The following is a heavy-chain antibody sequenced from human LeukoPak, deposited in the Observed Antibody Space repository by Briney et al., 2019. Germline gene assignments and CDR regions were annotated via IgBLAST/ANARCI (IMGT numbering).Heavy chain of an antibody. CDR3: ARVAIDGSYNYFDC. J-gene: IGHJ4*02. CDR2: INPSGGST. V-gene: IGHV1-46*01. Sequence: ASVKVSCKASGYTFTSYYMHWVRQAPGQGLEWMGIINPSGGSTSYAQKFQGRVTMTRDPSTSTVYMEMSSLRSEDTAVYYWARVAIDGSYNYFDCRVQGTLVTVPS. D-gene: IGHD5-24*01. CDR1: GYTFTSYY.